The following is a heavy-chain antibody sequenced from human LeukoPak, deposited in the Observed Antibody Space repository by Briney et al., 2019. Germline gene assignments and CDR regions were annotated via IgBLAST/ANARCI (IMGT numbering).Heavy chain of an antibody. J-gene: IGHJ4*02. CDR1: GFTGSNNY. V-gene: IGHV3-53*01. CDR3: VREDTPATANY. D-gene: IGHD2-21*02. Sequence: QTGGSLRLSCAASGFTGSNNYVSWVRQAPGMGLEWVSAIHSSGATYYADSVTGRFTISRDNSKDTLFLQMHSLRPGDTAVYYCVREDTPATANYWGQGTLVTISS. CDR2: IHSSGAT.